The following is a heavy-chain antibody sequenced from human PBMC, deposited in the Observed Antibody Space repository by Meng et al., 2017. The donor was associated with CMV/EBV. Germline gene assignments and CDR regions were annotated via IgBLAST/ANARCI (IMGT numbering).Heavy chain of an antibody. J-gene: IGHJ4*02. Sequence: ESLKISCTVSGGSISSYYWSWIRQPPGKGLEWIGYIYYSGSTNYNPSLKSRVTISVDTSKNQFSLKLSSVTAADTAVYYCARGIYCSSTSCYSDYFDYRGQGTLVTVSS. CDR1: GGSISSYY. CDR2: IYYSGST. V-gene: IGHV4-59*01. D-gene: IGHD2-2*01. CDR3: ARGIYCSSTSCYSDYFDY.